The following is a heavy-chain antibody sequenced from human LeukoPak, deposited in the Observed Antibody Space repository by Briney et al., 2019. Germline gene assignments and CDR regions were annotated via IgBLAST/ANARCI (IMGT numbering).Heavy chain of an antibody. CDR3: VRERRGGDTFDI. J-gene: IGHJ3*02. CDR2: ILSDGSKE. V-gene: IGHV3-33*08. CDR1: GFSFSYYW. D-gene: IGHD3-10*01. Sequence: GGSLRLSCAASGFSFSYYWMSWVRQAPGKGLEWVAVILSDGSKEFYTDSVKGRFTISRDNSKNTLYLQMNSLRAEDTAVYYCVRERRGGDTFDIWGQGTMVTVSS.